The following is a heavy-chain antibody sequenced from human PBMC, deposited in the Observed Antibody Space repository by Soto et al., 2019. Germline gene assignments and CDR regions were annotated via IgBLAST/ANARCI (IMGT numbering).Heavy chain of an antibody. Sequence: SETLSLPCTVSGGSTSRGGYYWSWIRQHPGKGLEWIGYIYYSGSTYYNPSLKSRVTIPVDTSKNQLSLKLISVTAADTAVYYCAREGYSSSFWGQGTMVTVSS. D-gene: IGHD6-13*01. CDR2: IYYSGST. V-gene: IGHV4-31*03. J-gene: IGHJ3*01. CDR1: GGSTSRGGYY. CDR3: AREGYSSSF.